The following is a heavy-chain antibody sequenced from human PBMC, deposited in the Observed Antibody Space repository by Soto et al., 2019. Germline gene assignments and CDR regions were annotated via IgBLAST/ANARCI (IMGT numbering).Heavy chain of an antibody. V-gene: IGHV4-61*01. CDR2: IYYSGSA. CDR1: GDSVTSVSDY. Sequence: TLSLTCTASGDSVTSVSDYWSWIRQPPGKGLEWIGYIYYSGSADYNPSLGSRVTISIDTSKNQFSLKLTSVTAADTAVYYCARGVGFGYYYYHMDLWGQGTTVTVSS. CDR3: ARGVGFGYYYYHMDL. J-gene: IGHJ6*02. D-gene: IGHD3-10*01.